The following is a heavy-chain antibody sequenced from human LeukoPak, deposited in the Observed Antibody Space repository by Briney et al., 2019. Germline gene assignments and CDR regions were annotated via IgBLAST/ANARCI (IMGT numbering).Heavy chain of an antibody. CDR3: AREKGTKPVYYYFGMDV. D-gene: IGHD2-8*01. CDR1: GGSISSGDYY. J-gene: IGHJ6*02. Sequence: PQTLCLTCTVSGGSISSGDYYWSWIRQPPGKGLEWIGYIYYSGSTYYNPSLKSRVTISVDTSKNQFSLKLSSVTAADTAVYYCAREKGTKPVYYYFGMDVWGQGTPVTVS. V-gene: IGHV4-30-4*01. CDR2: IYYSGST.